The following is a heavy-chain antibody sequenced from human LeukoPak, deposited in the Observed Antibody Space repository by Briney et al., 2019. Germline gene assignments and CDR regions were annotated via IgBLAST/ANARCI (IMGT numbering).Heavy chain of an antibody. CDR3: AKDLKPPSSYFDY. J-gene: IGHJ4*02. V-gene: IGHV3-23*01. CDR2: ISGSGGST. CDR1: GFTFSSYA. Sequence: GGSQRLSCAASGFTFSSYAMSWVRQAPGKGLEWVSAISGSGGSTYYADSVKGRFTISRDNSKNTLYLQMNSLRAEDTAVYYCAKDLKPPSSYFDYWGQGTLVTVSS. D-gene: IGHD1-14*01.